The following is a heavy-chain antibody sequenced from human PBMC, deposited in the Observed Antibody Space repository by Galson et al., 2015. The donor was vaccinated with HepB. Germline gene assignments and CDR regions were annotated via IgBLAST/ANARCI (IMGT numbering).Heavy chain of an antibody. D-gene: IGHD3-22*01. V-gene: IGHV1-18*01. Sequence: CKASGYTFTSYGISWVRQAPGQGLEWMGWISAYNGNTNYAQKLQGRVTMTTDTSTSTAYMELRSLRSDDTAVYYCAILDYYDSSGYYPVDYWGQGTLVTVSS. CDR1: GYTFTSYG. CDR3: AILDYYDSSGYYPVDY. J-gene: IGHJ4*02. CDR2: ISAYNGNT.